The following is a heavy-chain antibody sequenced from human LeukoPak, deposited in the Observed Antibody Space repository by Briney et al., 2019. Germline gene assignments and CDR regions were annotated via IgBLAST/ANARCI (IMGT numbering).Heavy chain of an antibody. V-gene: IGHV3-11*06. CDR2: ISSSSSYT. CDR3: ARAPLCFGELSFDP. Sequence: GGSLRLSCAASGFTFSDYYMSWIRQAPGKGLEWVSYISSSSSYTNYADSVKGRFTISRDNAKNSLYLQRNSLRAEDTAVYYCARAPLCFGELSFDPWGQGTLVTVSS. CDR1: GFTFSDYY. D-gene: IGHD3-10*01. J-gene: IGHJ5*02.